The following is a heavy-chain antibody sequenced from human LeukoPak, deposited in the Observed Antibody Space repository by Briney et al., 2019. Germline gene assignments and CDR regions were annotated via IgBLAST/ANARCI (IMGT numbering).Heavy chain of an antibody. V-gene: IGHV4-30-2*03. CDR2: IYYSGST. J-gene: IGHJ4*02. Sequence: PSETLSLTCAVSGGSISSGGYSWSWIRQPPGKGLEWIGSIYYSGSTSYNPSPKSRVTISVDTSKNQFSLRLSSVTAADTAVYFCAGDYGDYYFDYWGQGTLVTVSS. D-gene: IGHD4-17*01. CDR3: AGDYGDYYFDY. CDR1: GGSISSGGYS.